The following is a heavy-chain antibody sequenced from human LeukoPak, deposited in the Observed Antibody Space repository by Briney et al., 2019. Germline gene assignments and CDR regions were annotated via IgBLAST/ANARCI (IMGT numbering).Heavy chain of an antibody. J-gene: IGHJ4*02. Sequence: PGGSLRLSYAASGFTFSSYAMGWVRQAPGKGLEWVSAITGDGSSTYHADSVKGRFTISRDNSQNTLYLQMNSLRAEDTAVYYCAKARIVVVTALDYWGQGTLVTVSS. CDR2: ITGDGSST. CDR1: GFTFSSYA. V-gene: IGHV3-23*01. CDR3: AKARIVVVTALDY. D-gene: IGHD2-21*02.